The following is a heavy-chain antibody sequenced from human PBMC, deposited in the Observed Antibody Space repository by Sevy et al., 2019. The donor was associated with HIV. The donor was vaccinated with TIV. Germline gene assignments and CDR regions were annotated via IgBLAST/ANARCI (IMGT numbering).Heavy chain of an antibody. D-gene: IGHD1-26*01. CDR1: GFNFGSHA. J-gene: IGHJ4*02. CDR3: ARDLISGSYSQSLDY. CDR2: ISSDGNRQ. Sequence: GGSLRLSCTASGFNFGSHAMHWVRQAPGKGLDWVAVISSDGNRQYSADSVKGRFTISRDNSKNTLYLQMDSLRVEDTAVYYCARDLISGSYSQSLDYWGQGTLVTVSS. V-gene: IGHV3-30*04.